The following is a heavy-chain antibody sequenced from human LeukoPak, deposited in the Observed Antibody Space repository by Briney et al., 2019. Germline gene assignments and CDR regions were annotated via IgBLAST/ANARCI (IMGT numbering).Heavy chain of an antibody. V-gene: IGHV1-18*01. CDR1: GYTFTSYG. CDR3: ARWGYSGYDLDYYYGMDV. CDR2: ISAYNGNT. J-gene: IGHJ6*02. D-gene: IGHD5-12*01. Sequence: EASVKVSCKASGYTFTSYGISWVRQAPGQGLEWMGWISAYNGNTNYAQKLQGRVTMTTDTSTSTAYMELRSLRSDDTAMYYCARWGYSGYDLDYYYGMDVWGQGTTVTVSS.